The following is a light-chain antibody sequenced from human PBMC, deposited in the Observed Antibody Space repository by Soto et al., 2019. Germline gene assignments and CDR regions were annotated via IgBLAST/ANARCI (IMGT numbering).Light chain of an antibody. CDR2: SNN. Sequence: QSVLTQPPSASGTPGQRVTISCSGSSSNIGSNTVNWYQQLPGTAPKLLIYSNNQRPSGVPDRFSSSKSGTSASLAISGLRSEDEADYYCAAWDDSLSGYVFGTGTKLTVL. CDR3: AAWDDSLSGYV. CDR1: SSNIGSNT. V-gene: IGLV1-44*01. J-gene: IGLJ1*01.